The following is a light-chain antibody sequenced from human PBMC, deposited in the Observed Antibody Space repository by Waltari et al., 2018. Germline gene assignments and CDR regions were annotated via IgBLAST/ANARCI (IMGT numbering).Light chain of an antibody. Sequence: QSALTQPRSVSGSPGQSVTISCTGTSSDVGGYNYVPWYQQHPGKAPKLMIYDVSKRPSGVPDRFSGSKSGNTASLTISGLQAEDEADYYCCSYAGSYTFGVVFGGGTKLTVL. CDR3: CSYAGSYTFGVV. CDR2: DVS. V-gene: IGLV2-11*01. CDR1: SSDVGGYNY. J-gene: IGLJ2*01.